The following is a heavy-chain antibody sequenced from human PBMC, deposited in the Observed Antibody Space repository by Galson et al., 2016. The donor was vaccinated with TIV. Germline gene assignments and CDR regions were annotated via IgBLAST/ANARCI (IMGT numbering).Heavy chain of an antibody. Sequence: SVKVSCKASGYTFSTYGISWVRQAPGQGLEWMGWISAYNGDTKYSQKSQGRITMTTDTSTSTAYMELRSLRSNDTAVYYCARDLDPVVVQGALRYPTNYYYCMDVWGQGTTVIV. D-gene: IGHD2-2*03. V-gene: IGHV1-18*01. J-gene: IGHJ6*02. CDR2: ISAYNGDT. CDR3: ARDLDPVVVQGALRYPTNYYYCMDV. CDR1: GYTFSTYG.